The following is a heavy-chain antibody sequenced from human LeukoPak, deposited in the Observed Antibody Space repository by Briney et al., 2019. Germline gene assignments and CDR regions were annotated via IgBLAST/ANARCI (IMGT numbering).Heavy chain of an antibody. CDR1: GGSFSGYY. CDR2: INHSGST. V-gene: IGHV4-34*01. D-gene: IGHD3-16*02. Sequence: SETLSLTCAVYGGSFSGYYWSWIRQPPGKGLEWIGEINHSGSTNYNPSLKSRVTLSVDTSKNQFSLKLSSVTAADTAVYYCARRGGVIGYWGQGTLVTVSS. CDR3: ARRGGVIGY. J-gene: IGHJ4*02.